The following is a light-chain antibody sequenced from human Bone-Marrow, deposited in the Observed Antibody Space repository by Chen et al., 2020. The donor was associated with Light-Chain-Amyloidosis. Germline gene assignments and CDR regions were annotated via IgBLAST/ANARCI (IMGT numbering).Light chain of an antibody. CDR3: QVWDRSSDRPV. CDR2: DDS. Sequence: SYVLTQPSSVSVAPGQTATLACGGNNIGSTSVHWYQQTPGQAPLLVVYDDSDRPSGIPARLAGSNSANTATLTISRVEAGDEADYYCQVWDRSSDRPVFGGGTKLTVL. J-gene: IGLJ3*02. V-gene: IGLV3-21*02. CDR1: NIGSTS.